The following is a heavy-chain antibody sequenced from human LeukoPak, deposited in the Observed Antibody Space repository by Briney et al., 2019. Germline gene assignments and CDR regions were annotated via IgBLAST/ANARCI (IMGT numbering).Heavy chain of an antibody. CDR1: GGSISSSSYY. D-gene: IGHD4-17*01. CDR3: ARHVFSYGDYLDY. CDR2: IYYSGST. Sequence: SETLSLTCTVSGGSISSSSYYWGWIRQPPGKGLEWIGSIYYSGSTYYNPSLNSRVTISVYTSKNQFSLTLRSVTAEDTAVYYCARHVFSYGDYLDYWGQGTLVTVSS. V-gene: IGHV4-39*01. J-gene: IGHJ4*02.